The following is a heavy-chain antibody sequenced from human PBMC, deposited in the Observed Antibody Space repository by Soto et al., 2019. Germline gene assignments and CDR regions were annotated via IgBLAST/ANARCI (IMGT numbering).Heavy chain of an antibody. CDR3: AREATVTTAFDS. CDR1: GDSVSSKSAA. V-gene: IGHV6-1*01. J-gene: IGHJ4*02. Sequence: QTLSLTCAISGDSVSSKSAAWNWIRQSPWRGLEWLGRTYYRSKWYSDYAVSVKSRITINPDTSKNQLSLQLNSLTPEDTAVYYCAREATVTTAFDSWGQGTLVTVSS. CDR2: TYYRSKWYS. D-gene: IGHD4-17*01.